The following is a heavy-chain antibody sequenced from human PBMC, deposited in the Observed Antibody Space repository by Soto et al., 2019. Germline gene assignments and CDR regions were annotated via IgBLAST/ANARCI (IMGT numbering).Heavy chain of an antibody. CDR1: WFNIINYW. D-gene: IGHD3-3*01. CDR2: IKQDGSEK. CDR3: ARDSGDYDFWSGYLPYYYMDV. Sequence: WGLLRLPCAAAWFNIINYWVSWVSQAPGKGLEWVANIKQDGSEKYYVDSVKGRFTISRDNAKNSLYLQMNSLRAEDTAVYYCARDSGDYDFWSGYLPYYYMDVWGKGTTVTVSS. V-gene: IGHV3-7*01. J-gene: IGHJ6*03.